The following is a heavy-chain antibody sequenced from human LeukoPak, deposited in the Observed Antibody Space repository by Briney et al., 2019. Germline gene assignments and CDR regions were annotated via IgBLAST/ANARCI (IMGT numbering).Heavy chain of an antibody. CDR3: ARSPLTVVLPAVPYYYYYAMDV. D-gene: IGHD2-2*01. J-gene: IGHJ6*02. V-gene: IGHV1-18*01. CDR1: GYTFTSYG. Sequence: ASVKVSCKASGYTFTSYGISWVRQAPGQGLEWMGWISAYNGNTNYAQKLQGRVTMTTDTSTSTAYMELRSLRSDDTAVYYCARSPLTVVLPAVPYYYYYAMDVWGQGTTVTVSS. CDR2: ISAYNGNT.